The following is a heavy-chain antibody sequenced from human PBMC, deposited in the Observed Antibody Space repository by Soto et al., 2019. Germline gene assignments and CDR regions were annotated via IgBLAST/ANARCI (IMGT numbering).Heavy chain of an antibody. J-gene: IGHJ5*02. CDR3: ARDGFCTSTTCRVGNWFDP. V-gene: IGHV4-34*01. D-gene: IGHD2-2*01. Sequence: SETLSLNCVVYVGSFSGYYWSWIRQSPGKGLEWIGGINHRGSTNYNPSLESRVTISVDTSKNQFSLKLPSVTAADTAMYYCARDGFCTSTTCRVGNWFDPWGQGTLVTVSS. CDR1: VGSFSGYY. CDR2: INHRGST.